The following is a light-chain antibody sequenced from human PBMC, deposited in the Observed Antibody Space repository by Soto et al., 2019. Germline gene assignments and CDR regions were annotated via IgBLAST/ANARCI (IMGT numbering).Light chain of an antibody. Sequence: SYELTQPPSVSVSPGQTARITCSGDALPTQYAFWYQQKPGQAPVLVIYKDRERPSGIPERFSGSSSGTTVTLTIGAVQAEDEADYYCQSSDSSGTYRVFGTGTKLTVL. V-gene: IGLV3-25*03. J-gene: IGLJ1*01. CDR1: ALPTQY. CDR3: QSSDSSGTYRV. CDR2: KDR.